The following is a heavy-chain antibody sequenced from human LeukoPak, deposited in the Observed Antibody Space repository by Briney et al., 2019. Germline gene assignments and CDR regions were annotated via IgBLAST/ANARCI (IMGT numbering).Heavy chain of an antibody. CDR2: LSYDGSKT. J-gene: IGHJ6*02. CDR3: ARDAKLGELSYYYYIMDV. CDR1: GFSFRSYA. V-gene: IGHV3-30*04. D-gene: IGHD3-10*02. Sequence: GGSLRLSCAASGFSFRSYAMHWVRHAPGRGLEWMALLSYDGSKTFHADSVKGRFTISRDNSKNTLYLQMNALRAEDTATYYCARDAKLGELSYYYYIMDVWGQGTTVTVSS.